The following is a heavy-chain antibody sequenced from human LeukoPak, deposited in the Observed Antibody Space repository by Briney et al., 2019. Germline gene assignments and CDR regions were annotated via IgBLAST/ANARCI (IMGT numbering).Heavy chain of an antibody. CDR3: AKLIAGAQSYFDY. D-gene: IGHD6-19*01. CDR1: GFTFSSYW. V-gene: IGHV3-7*03. CDR2: IKQDGSEK. J-gene: IGHJ4*02. Sequence: GGSLRLSCAASGFTFSSYWMSWVRQAPGKGLEWVANIKQDGSEKYYVDSVKGRFTISRDNAKNSLYLQMNSLRAEDTAVYYCAKLIAGAQSYFDYWGQGTLVTVSS.